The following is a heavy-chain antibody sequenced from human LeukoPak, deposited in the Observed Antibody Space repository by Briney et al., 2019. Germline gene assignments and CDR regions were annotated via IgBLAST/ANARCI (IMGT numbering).Heavy chain of an antibody. Sequence: GGSLRLSCAASGFTFSNYWMNWVRQAPGKGPEWVAIMKKDGSEKYYVDSVKGRFTISRDNAKNSLYLQMNSLRADDTAVYFCAGGAGFLIDYWGQGALVTVSS. J-gene: IGHJ4*02. D-gene: IGHD2/OR15-2a*01. CDR3: AGGAGFLIDY. V-gene: IGHV3-7*01. CDR1: GFTFSNYW. CDR2: MKKDGSEK.